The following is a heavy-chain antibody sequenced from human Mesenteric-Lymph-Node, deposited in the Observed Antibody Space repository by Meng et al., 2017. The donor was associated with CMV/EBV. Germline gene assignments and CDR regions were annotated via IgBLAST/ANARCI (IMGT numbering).Heavy chain of an antibody. CDR2: IYGGGNT. V-gene: IGHV3-53*01. D-gene: IGHD4-11*01. Sequence: GESLRLSCAAFEFIVSQNYMSWVRQAPGKGPEWVSVIYGGGNTYYADSVKGRFTISRDNSKNTLFLQMNSLRVEDTAVYYCAGDPGLPNGMNVWGQGTTVTVSS. J-gene: IGHJ6*02. CDR1: EFIVSQNY. CDR3: AGDPGLPNGMNV.